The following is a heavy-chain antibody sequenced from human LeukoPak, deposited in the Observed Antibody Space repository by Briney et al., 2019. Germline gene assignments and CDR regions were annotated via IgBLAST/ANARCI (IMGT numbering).Heavy chain of an antibody. CDR3: ARDLVRGTSDY. V-gene: IGHV3-11*06. CDR1: GFTFSGYY. CDR2: ISSGSSYT. J-gene: IGHJ4*02. D-gene: IGHD3-10*01. Sequence: GGSLRLSCATSGFTFSGYYMSWIRQAPGKGLEWLSYISSGSSYTNYADSVRGRFTISRDNAKNSLYLQMNSLRAEDTAVYYCARDLVRGTSDYWGQGTLVTVSS.